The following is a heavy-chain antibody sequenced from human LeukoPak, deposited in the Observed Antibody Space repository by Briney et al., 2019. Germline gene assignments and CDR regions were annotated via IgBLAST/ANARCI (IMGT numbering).Heavy chain of an antibody. CDR3: ATNLYSGIYGDAFDL. D-gene: IGHD1-26*01. J-gene: IGHJ3*01. CDR1: GYTFSTYW. V-gene: IGHV5-51*01. Sequence: HGESLKISCQGSGYTFSTYWIGWVRQMPGKGLEWMGIIYPRDSETRYSPSFQGQVTISADKSISTAYLQWSSLKASDTAKYYCATNLYSGIYGDAFDLWGQGTMVTVSS. CDR2: IYPRDSET.